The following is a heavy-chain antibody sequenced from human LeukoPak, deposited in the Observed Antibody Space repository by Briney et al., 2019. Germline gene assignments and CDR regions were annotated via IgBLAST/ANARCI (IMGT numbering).Heavy chain of an antibody. CDR2: ISDSGRAT. D-gene: IGHD5-18*01. CDR1: GFRFSDFA. J-gene: IGHJ4*02. V-gene: IGHV3-23*01. CDR3: ARHDSFIPF. Sequence: GGSLRLSCVASGFRFSDFAMSWVRQAPGKGLEWVSGISDSGRATYYTDSVKGRCTVSRDNSKNTVNLQLNNVRAEDTALYFCARHDSFIPFWGQGMQVTVSS.